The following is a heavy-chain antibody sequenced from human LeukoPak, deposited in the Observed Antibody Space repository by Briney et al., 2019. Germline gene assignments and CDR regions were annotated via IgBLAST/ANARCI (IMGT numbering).Heavy chain of an antibody. CDR1: GFIFSSYG. CDR2: ISGSGGST. V-gene: IGHV3-23*01. D-gene: IGHD3-16*01. CDR3: AKDYDDYIWGSSSPAS. Sequence: GGSLRLSCEASGFIFSSYGMTWVRQAPGKGLELVSLISGSGGSTYYTDSVRGRFTISRDNSKKTLHLHMNSQRPEDTAVYYCAKDYDDYIWGSSSPASWGQGTLVIVSS. J-gene: IGHJ5*02.